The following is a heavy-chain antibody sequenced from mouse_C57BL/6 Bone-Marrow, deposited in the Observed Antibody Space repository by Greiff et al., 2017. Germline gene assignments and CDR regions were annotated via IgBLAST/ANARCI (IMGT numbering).Heavy chain of an antibody. D-gene: IGHD3-3*01. CDR3: TPLGRFAY. CDR1: GFTFSNYW. CDR2: IRLKSDNYAT. V-gene: IGHV6-3*01. J-gene: IGHJ3*01. Sequence: EVQRVESGGGLVQPGGSMKLSCVASGFTFSNYWMNWVRQSPEKGLEWVAQIRLKSDNYATHYAESVKGRFTISRDDSKSSVYLQMNNLRAEDTGIYYCTPLGRFAYWGQGTLVTVSA.